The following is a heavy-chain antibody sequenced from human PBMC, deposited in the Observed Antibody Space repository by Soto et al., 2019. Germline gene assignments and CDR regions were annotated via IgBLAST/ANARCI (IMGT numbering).Heavy chain of an antibody. CDR1: GFTFSSYA. CDR3: AKDHRGYSYGVRIDY. V-gene: IGHV3-23*01. D-gene: IGHD5-18*01. Sequence: GGSLRLSCAASGFTFSSYAMSWVRQAPGKGLEWVSAISGSGGSTYYADFVKGRFTISRDNSKNTLYLQMNSLRAEDTAVYYCAKDHRGYSYGVRIDYWGQGTLVTVSS. J-gene: IGHJ4*02. CDR2: ISGSGGST.